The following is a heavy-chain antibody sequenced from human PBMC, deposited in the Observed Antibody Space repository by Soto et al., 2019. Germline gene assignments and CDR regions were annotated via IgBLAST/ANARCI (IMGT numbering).Heavy chain of an antibody. Sequence: QLQLQESGPGLVKPSETLSLTCTVSGGPISSSSYYWGWIRQSPGKGLEWLGSMHYSGTTHYNPSLERRVTISVDTSKNQLSLNLGSVTAADTAVYYCARRLLSGSYWGDNWFDPWGQGTLVTVSS. CDR1: GGPISSSSYY. V-gene: IGHV4-39*01. J-gene: IGHJ5*02. D-gene: IGHD1-26*01. CDR3: ARRLLSGSYWGDNWFDP. CDR2: MHYSGTT.